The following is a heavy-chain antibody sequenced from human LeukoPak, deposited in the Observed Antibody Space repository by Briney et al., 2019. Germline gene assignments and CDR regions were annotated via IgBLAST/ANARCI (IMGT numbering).Heavy chain of an antibody. V-gene: IGHV1-18*01. D-gene: IGHD3-10*01. CDR3: AREWGADSGSYYEDY. Sequence: ASVKVSCKASGYTFTSYGISWVRQAPGQGLEWMGWISPYNGNTRYAEKVQGRVTMTTDTSTSTAYMELRSLRSDDTAVYYCAREWGADSGSYYEDYWGQGTLVTVSS. CDR1: GYTFTSYG. CDR2: ISPYNGNT. J-gene: IGHJ4*02.